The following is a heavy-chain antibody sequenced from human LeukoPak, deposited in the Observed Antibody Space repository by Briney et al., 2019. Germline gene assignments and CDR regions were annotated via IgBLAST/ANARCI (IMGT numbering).Heavy chain of an antibody. CDR3: AKLGPRYCSSTSCYDY. CDR2: ISGSGGST. J-gene: IGHJ4*02. CDR1: GFTFSSYA. V-gene: IGHV3-23*01. Sequence: PGWSLRLSCAASGFTFSSYAMSWVRQAPGKGLEWVSAISGSGGSTYYADSVKGRFSISRDNSKNTLYLQMNSLRAEDTAVYYCAKLGPRYCSSTSCYDYWGQGTLVTVSS. D-gene: IGHD2-2*01.